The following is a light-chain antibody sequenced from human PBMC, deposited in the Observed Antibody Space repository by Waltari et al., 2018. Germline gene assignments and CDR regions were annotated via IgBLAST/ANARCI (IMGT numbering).Light chain of an antibody. CDR1: QRASTS. Sequence: ELVMTQSPATLSASPGERASLSCRASQRASTSLAWYQQTPGQAPRLLIYRASTRAAGIPDRFSGSGSGTEFTLTISSLQSEDSAIYYCQQYNIWPWTFGQGTKVDIK. CDR2: RAS. J-gene: IGKJ1*01. CDR3: QQYNIWPWT. V-gene: IGKV3-15*01.